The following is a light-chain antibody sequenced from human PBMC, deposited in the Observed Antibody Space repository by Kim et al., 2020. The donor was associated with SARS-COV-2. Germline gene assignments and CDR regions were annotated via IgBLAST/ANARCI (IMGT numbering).Light chain of an antibody. J-gene: IGKJ1*01. V-gene: IGKV1-5*01. CDR1: QSISNW. CDR3: QQYNSDPGT. Sequence: DIQMTQSPSSLSASVGDRVTITCRASQSISNWLAWYQHKPGKAPKLLIYTASTLQSGVPSRFSGSGSRTEFTLTISSLQPEDFASYYCQQYNSDPGTFGQGTKVDIK. CDR2: TAS.